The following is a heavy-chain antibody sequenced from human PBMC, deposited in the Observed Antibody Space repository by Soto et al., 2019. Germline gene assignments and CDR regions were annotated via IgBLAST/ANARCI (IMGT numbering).Heavy chain of an antibody. Sequence: SGYSLTTYWIAWVRQMPGKGLEWVGIIYPGDSDTRYSPSFEGHVTISVDKSISTAFLQWNSLKASDNAIYYCARHSTSAPKDYWGQGTLVTVSS. CDR3: ARHSTSAPKDY. CDR1: GYSLTTYW. D-gene: IGHD3-10*01. CDR2: IYPGDSDT. V-gene: IGHV5-51*01. J-gene: IGHJ4*01.